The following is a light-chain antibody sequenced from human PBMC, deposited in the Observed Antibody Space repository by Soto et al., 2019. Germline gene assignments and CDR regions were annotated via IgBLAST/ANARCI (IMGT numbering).Light chain of an antibody. Sequence: EIVLTQSPGTLSLSPGERATLSCRASQSVTSSYLAWYQQKPGQAPGLLIYGASTRATGIPDRFSGSGSGTDFTLAISRLEPEDLAVYYCQQYGSSGTVFGQGTRLEIK. J-gene: IGKJ5*01. CDR1: QSVTSSY. CDR3: QQYGSSGTV. CDR2: GAS. V-gene: IGKV3-20*01.